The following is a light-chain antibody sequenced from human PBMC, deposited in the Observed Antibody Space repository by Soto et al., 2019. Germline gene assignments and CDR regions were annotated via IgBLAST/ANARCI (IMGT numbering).Light chain of an antibody. V-gene: IGKV3-15*01. CDR1: QSVSSN. J-gene: IGKJ1*01. Sequence: EIVMAQKTATLSVSPGERATLSCRASQSVSSNLAWYQQKRGQAPRLLIYGASTRATGIPARFSGSGSGTEFTLTISSLQSEDFAVYYCQQDNDWPPWTFGQGTKVDIK. CDR3: QQDNDWPPWT. CDR2: GAS.